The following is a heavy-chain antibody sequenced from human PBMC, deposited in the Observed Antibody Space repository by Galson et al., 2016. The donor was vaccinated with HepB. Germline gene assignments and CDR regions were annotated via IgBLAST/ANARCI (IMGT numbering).Heavy chain of an antibody. Sequence: SLRLSCAASGFTFSSYSMSWVRQAPGKGLEWVSYISSSSYTTHYADSVKGRFIISRDNAKNSLYLQMNSLRDEDSAVYFCARGAVGATILGNWFDPWGQGTLVTVSS. V-gene: IGHV3-48*02. D-gene: IGHD1-26*01. J-gene: IGHJ5*02. CDR3: ARGAVGATILGNWFDP. CDR2: ISSSSYTT. CDR1: GFTFSSYS.